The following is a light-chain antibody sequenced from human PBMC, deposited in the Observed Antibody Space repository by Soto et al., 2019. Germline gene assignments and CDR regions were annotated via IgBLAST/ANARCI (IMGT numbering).Light chain of an antibody. Sequence: QSVLTQPASVSGSPGQSITISCSGTSSDVGGYNYVSWYQQHPGDVPRLIIYDVSNRPSGVSNRFSGSKSGNTASLSISGLQAEDEADYYCSSITRSNTVVFGGGTKLTVL. CDR1: SSDVGGYNY. CDR2: DVS. CDR3: SSITRSNTVV. J-gene: IGLJ3*02. V-gene: IGLV2-14*01.